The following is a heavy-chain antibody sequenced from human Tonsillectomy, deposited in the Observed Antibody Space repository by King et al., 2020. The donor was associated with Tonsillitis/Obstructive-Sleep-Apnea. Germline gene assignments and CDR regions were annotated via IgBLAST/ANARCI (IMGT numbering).Heavy chain of an antibody. CDR3: ARDAGYCSTSCSTFDS. V-gene: IGHV4-4*02. J-gene: IGHJ4*02. CDR1: GGSSSSSNW. Sequence: QLQESGPGLVKPSGTLSLTCAVSGGSSSSSNWWSWVRQPPGKGLDLVGEIYYTGTTQYAPSLNSRVTISVDKSKNPFSLKLSSVTAADTAVYYCARDAGYCSTSCSTFDSWGQGTLVTVSS. CDR2: IYYTGTT. D-gene: IGHD2-2*01.